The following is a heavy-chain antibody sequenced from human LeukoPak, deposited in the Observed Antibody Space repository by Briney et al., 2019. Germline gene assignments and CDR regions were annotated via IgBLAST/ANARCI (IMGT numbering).Heavy chain of an antibody. Sequence: GGSLRLSCAASGFTFSSYSMNWVRQAPGKGLEWVSSISSSSYIYYADSVKGRFTISRDNAKNSLYLQMNSLRAEDTAVYYCAREQNDYGDPNDAFDIWGQGTMVTVSS. J-gene: IGHJ3*02. CDR1: GFTFSSYS. CDR2: ISSSSYI. CDR3: AREQNDYGDPNDAFDI. V-gene: IGHV3-21*01. D-gene: IGHD4-17*01.